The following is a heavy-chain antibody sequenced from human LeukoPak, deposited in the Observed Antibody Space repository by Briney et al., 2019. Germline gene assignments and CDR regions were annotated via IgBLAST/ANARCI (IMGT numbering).Heavy chain of an antibody. J-gene: IGHJ3*02. Sequence: GESLKISCKASGYNFINYWIGWVRQMPGKGLEWMGIIYPGDSDTRYSPSFQGQVTISADKSISTAYLQWSSLKASDTAMYYCASMGARPDDAFDIWGQGTMVTVSS. CDR3: ASMGARPDDAFDI. CDR2: IYPGDSDT. V-gene: IGHV5-51*01. D-gene: IGHD6-6*01. CDR1: GYNFINYW.